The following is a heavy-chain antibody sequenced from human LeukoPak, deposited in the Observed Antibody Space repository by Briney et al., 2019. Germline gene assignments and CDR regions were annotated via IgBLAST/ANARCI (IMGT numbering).Heavy chain of an antibody. CDR1: GFTFSSYA. CDR2: ISYDGSNK. V-gene: IGHV3-30*04. D-gene: IGHD3-10*01. Sequence: GGSLRLSCAASGFTFSSYAMHWVRQAPGKGLEWVAVISYDGSNKYYADSVKGRFTISRGNSKNTLYLQMNSLRAEDTALYYCARGVRYGRENYYMDVWGKGTTVTVSS. J-gene: IGHJ6*03. CDR3: ARGVRYGRENYYMDV.